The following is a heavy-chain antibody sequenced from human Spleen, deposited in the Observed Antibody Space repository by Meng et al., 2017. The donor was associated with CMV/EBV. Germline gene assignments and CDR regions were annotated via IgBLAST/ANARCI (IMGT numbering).Heavy chain of an antibody. CDR2: ISWNSGSI. Sequence: GGSLRLSCAASGFTFDDYAMHWVRQAPGKGLEWVSGISWNSGSIDYADSVKGRFTISRDNAKKSLYLQMNSLRAEDMALYYCAKDSGSFTGIDYWGQGTLVTVSS. CDR3: AKDSGSFTGIDY. CDR1: GFTFDDYA. J-gene: IGHJ4*02. D-gene: IGHD1-26*01. V-gene: IGHV3-9*03.